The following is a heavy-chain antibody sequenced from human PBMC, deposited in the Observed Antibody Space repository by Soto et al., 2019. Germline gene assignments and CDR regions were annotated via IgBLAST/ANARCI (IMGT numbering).Heavy chain of an antibody. V-gene: IGHV3-30-3*01. Sequence: PGGSLRLSCAASGFSFSDDAMHWVRQAPGQGLEWVAVITYDGSNKYYADSVRGRFTISRDNSKSTLYLQMDSLIIDDTAVYYCARDVGTQLDFWSTSGMDVWGQGTTATVSS. J-gene: IGHJ6*02. CDR2: ITYDGSNK. CDR3: ARDVGTQLDFWSTSGMDV. D-gene: IGHD3-3*01. CDR1: GFSFSDDA.